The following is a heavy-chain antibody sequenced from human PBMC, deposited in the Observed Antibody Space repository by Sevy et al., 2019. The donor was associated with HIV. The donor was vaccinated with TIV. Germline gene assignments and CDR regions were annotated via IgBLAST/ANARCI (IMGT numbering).Heavy chain of an antibody. D-gene: IGHD2-15*01. CDR2: ISSSSRYI. Sequence: GGSLRLSCAASGFTFSNYNMNWVRQAPGKGLEWVSSISSSSRYIYYEYSMEGRFTISRDNAKNSMYLQMNSLRAEDMAVYYCARVVAYCSCGSCFPGYYYGMDVWGQGTTVTVSS. CDR1: GFTFSNYN. V-gene: IGHV3-21*01. CDR3: ARVVAYCSCGSCFPGYYYGMDV. J-gene: IGHJ6*02.